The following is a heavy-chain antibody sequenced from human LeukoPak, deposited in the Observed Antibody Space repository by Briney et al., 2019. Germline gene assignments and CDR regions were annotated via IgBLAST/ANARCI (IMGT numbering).Heavy chain of an antibody. CDR3: ARDLGACPDY. J-gene: IGHJ4*02. D-gene: IGHD3-16*01. CDR1: GFTFSSYW. CDR2: INTDGSTT. Sequence: GSLLLSCAASGFTFSSYWMHWVRQAPGKGLVWVSRINTDGSTTTYADSVKGRLTISRDNAKNTLYLQMDSLRAEDRAVYYCARDLGACPDYWGQGTLVSASS. V-gene: IGHV3-74*01.